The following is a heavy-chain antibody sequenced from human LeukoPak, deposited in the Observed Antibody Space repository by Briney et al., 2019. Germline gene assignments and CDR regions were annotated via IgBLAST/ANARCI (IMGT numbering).Heavy chain of an antibody. CDR3: ARDRTRTGYNSGWNHDY. Sequence: ASGTVCFTASAYTFTGYYMDWRRQAQGQGKEWMGWINPNSGGRNNAQEDQGRGSLTRYTSISTAYMELSRLRSDEEAVYYCARDRTRTGYNSGWNHDYWGRGTLITVSS. CDR2: INPNSGGR. J-gene: IGHJ4*02. V-gene: IGHV1-2*02. CDR1: AYTFTGYY. D-gene: IGHD6-19*01.